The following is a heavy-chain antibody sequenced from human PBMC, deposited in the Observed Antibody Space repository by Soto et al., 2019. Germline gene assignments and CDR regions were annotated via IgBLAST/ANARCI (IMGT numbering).Heavy chain of an antibody. CDR2: ISGSGGST. Sequence: GGSLRLSCAASGFTFSSYAMSWVRQAPGKGLEWVSAISGSGGSTYYADSVKGRFTISRDNSKNTLYLQMNSLRAEDTAVYYCAKSPRDYDILTGYYIYYYYYMDVWGKGTTVTVSS. D-gene: IGHD3-9*01. V-gene: IGHV3-23*01. CDR3: AKSPRDYDILTGYYIYYYYYMDV. CDR1: GFTFSSYA. J-gene: IGHJ6*03.